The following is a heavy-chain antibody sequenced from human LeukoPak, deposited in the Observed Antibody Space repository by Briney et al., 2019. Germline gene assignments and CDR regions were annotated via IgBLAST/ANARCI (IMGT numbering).Heavy chain of an antibody. V-gene: IGHV4-4*07. D-gene: IGHD6-13*01. Sequence: SETLSFTCTVSGGSISSYYWSWIRQPAGKGLEWIGRIYTSGSTNYNPSLKSRVTISVDTSKNQFSLKLSSVTAADTAVYYCARVYYSSSYDYWYFDLWGRGTLVTVSS. CDR2: IYTSGST. CDR3: ARVYYSSSYDYWYFDL. J-gene: IGHJ2*01. CDR1: GGSISSYY.